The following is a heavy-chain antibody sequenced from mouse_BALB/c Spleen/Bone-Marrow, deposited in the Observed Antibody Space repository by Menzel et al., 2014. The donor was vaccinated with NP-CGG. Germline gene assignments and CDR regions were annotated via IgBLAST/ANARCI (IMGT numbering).Heavy chain of an antibody. V-gene: IGHV14-3*02. CDR2: IDPANGNT. CDR3: ARRAARATGFAY. J-gene: IGHJ3*01. Sequence: VQLQQSGAELVKPWASVKLSCTASGFNIKDTYMHWVKQRPEQGLEWIGRIDPANGNTKYDPKFQGKATITADTSSNTAYLQLSSLTSEDTAVYYCARRAARATGFAYWGQGTLVTVSA. D-gene: IGHD3-1*01. CDR1: GFNIKDTY.